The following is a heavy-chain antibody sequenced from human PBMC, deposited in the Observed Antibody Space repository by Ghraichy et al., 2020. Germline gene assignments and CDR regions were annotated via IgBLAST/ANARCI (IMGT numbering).Heavy chain of an antibody. CDR2: IYHSGST. CDR1: GGSISSGGYS. D-gene: IGHD3-16*01. CDR3: ARIDLRLGGYVDI. Sequence: SETLSLTCAVSGGSISSGGYSWSWIRQPPGKGLEWIGYIYHSGSTYYNPSLKSRVTISVDRSKNQFSLKLSSVTAADTAVYYCARIDLRLGGYVDIWGQGTMVTVSS. V-gene: IGHV4-30-2*01. J-gene: IGHJ3*02.